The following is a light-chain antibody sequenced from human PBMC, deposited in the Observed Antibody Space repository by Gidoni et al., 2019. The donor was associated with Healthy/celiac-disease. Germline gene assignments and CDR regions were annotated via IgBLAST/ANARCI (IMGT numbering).Light chain of an antibody. J-gene: IGLJ2*01. Sequence: QSVLTQPPSASGTPGQRVTISCSGRSANIGSNTVNWYQQLPGTAPKLLIYSNNQRPSGVPDRFSGSKSGTSDALAISGLQSEDEADYYCAAWDDSLNGVVFGGGTKLTVL. CDR2: SNN. CDR3: AAWDDSLNGVV. V-gene: IGLV1-44*01. CDR1: SANIGSNT.